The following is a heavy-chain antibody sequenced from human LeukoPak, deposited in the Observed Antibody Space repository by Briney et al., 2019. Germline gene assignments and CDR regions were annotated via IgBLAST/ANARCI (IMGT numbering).Heavy chain of an antibody. CDR1: GASIRSGDHH. Sequence: PSETLSLTCSVSGASIRSGDHHWSWLRQSPEKGLEWIGYIYFSGSRSSNPSLRSRLTISVDTSKNQFSLKLSSVTAADTAVYYCARADGNNWNDGDWFDPWGQGTLVTVSS. D-gene: IGHD1-20*01. J-gene: IGHJ5*02. CDR3: ARADGNNWNDGDWFDP. CDR2: IYFSGSR. V-gene: IGHV4-30-4*08.